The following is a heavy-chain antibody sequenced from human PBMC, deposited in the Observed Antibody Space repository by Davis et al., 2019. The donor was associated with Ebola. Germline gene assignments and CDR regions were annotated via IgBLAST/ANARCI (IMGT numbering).Heavy chain of an antibody. CDR2: IYYSGST. V-gene: IGHV4-59*08. CDR3: ARQWRVRSNWFDP. Sequence: MPSETLSLTCTVSGGSISSYYWSWIRQPPGKGLEWIGYIYYSGSTNYNPSLKSRVTISVDTSKNQFSLKLSSVTAADTAVYYCARQWRVRSNWFDPWGQGTLVTVSS. D-gene: IGHD5-24*01. CDR1: GGSISSYY. J-gene: IGHJ5*02.